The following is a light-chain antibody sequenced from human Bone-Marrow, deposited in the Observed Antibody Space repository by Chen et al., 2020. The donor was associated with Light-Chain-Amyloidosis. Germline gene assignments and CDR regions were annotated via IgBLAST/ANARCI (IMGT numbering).Light chain of an antibody. Sequence: SYVLTHPSSVSVAPGQTAPIACGGNKIGSTSVHWYQQTPGQAPLLVVYDDSDRPSGIPERLSGSNSGNTATLTISRVEAGDEADYYCQVWDRSSDRPVFGGGTKLTVL. CDR2: DDS. CDR1: KIGSTS. CDR3: QVWDRSSDRPV. V-gene: IGLV3-21*02. J-gene: IGLJ3*02.